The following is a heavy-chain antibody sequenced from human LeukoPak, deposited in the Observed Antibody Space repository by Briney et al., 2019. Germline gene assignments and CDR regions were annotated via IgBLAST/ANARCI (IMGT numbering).Heavy chain of an antibody. D-gene: IGHD2-2*01. CDR2: ISSGSGDT. Sequence: GGSLRLSCAASGFTFSAYSMTWIRQAPGKGLEWVSYISSGSGDTLYADSVKGRFTISRDNAKNSLYLQMNSLTVEDTAVYYCVGPPCLRGGYCSTNSWGQGTLVTVDS. CDR1: GFTFSAYS. CDR3: VGPPCLRGGYCSTNS. J-gene: IGHJ4*02. V-gene: IGHV3-11*03.